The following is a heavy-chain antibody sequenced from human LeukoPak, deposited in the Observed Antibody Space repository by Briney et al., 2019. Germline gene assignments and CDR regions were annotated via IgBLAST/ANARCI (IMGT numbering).Heavy chain of an antibody. D-gene: IGHD5-18*01. CDR3: ARDRDSYGYDYFDY. Sequence: PSETLSLTCTVSGGSISSYYWSWIRQPPGKGLEWIGYIYYSGSTNYNPSLKSRVTISVDTSKNQLSLKLSSVTAADTAVYYCARDRDSYGYDYFDYWGQGTLVTVSS. CDR2: IYYSGST. V-gene: IGHV4-59*01. J-gene: IGHJ4*02. CDR1: GGSISSYY.